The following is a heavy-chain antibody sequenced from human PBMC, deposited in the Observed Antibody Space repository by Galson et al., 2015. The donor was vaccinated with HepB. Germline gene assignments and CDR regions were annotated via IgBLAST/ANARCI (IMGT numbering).Heavy chain of an antibody. V-gene: IGHV1-3*01. CDR1: GYTFSSYA. J-gene: IGHJ1*01. D-gene: IGHD3-9*01. CDR2: VNGGNGNT. CDR3: ALRYYDVLTGYTDCFEH. Sequence: SVKVSCKASGYTFSSYAVHWVRQAPGQRLEWMGWVNGGNGNTKYSEKFQGSVTMTRDTSASTAYMELSSLRSEDTAVYYCALRYYDVLTGYTDCFEHWGQGTLVTVSS.